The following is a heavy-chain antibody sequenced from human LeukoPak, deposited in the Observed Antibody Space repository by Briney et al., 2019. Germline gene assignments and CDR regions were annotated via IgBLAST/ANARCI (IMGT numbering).Heavy chain of an antibody. J-gene: IGHJ4*02. Sequence: GGSLRLSCAASGFTFSSFSMNWVRQAPGKGLEWVAVISYDGSNKYYVDSVKGRFTISRDNSKNTLYLQMSSLRAEDTAVYYCARGAHRWATTNGNFDYWGQGTLVTVSS. V-gene: IGHV3-30*03. CDR2: ISYDGSNK. D-gene: IGHD1-1*01. CDR1: GFTFSSFS. CDR3: ARGAHRWATTNGNFDY.